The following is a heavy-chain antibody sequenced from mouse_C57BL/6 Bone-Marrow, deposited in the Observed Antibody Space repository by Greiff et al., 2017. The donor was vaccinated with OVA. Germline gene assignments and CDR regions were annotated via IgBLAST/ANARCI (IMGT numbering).Heavy chain of an antibody. CDR3: AREDGSMDY. Sequence: EVQLQESGGGLVKPGGSLKLSCAASGFTFSSYAMSWVRQTPEKRLEWVATISDGGSYTYYPDNVKGRFTISRDNAKNNLYLQMSHLKSEDTAMYYCAREDGSMDYWGQGTSVTVSS. J-gene: IGHJ4*01. CDR2: ISDGGSYT. CDR1: GFTFSSYA. D-gene: IGHD1-1*01. V-gene: IGHV5-4*01.